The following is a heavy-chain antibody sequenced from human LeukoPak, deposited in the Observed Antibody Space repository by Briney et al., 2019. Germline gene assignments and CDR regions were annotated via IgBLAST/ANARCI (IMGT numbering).Heavy chain of an antibody. J-gene: IGHJ4*02. Sequence: GGSLRISCAASGFTFSSYSMNWVRQAPGKGLEWVSSISSSSSYIYYADSVKGRFTISRDNAKNSLYLQMNSLRAEDTAVYYCAREGTARPFDYWGQGTLVTVSS. CDR2: ISSSSSYI. CDR3: AREGTARPFDY. D-gene: IGHD5-18*01. V-gene: IGHV3-21*01. CDR1: GFTFSSYS.